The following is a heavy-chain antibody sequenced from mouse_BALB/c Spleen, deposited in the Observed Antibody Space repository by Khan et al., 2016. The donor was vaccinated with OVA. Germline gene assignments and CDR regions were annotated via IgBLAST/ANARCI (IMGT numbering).Heavy chain of an antibody. J-gene: IGHJ3*01. CDR1: GYSFSRSW. CDR3: ASWGCDGFTY. CDR2: SYPGNGDT. Sequence: QVQLQQSGAELVRPGSSVKISCKASGYSFSRSWMNWVKQRPGQGLEWIGQSYPGNGDTNYNGKFKGKATLTADKSSSTAYMQLSSLTSEDSAVYFCASWGCDGFTYWGHGTLVTVSA. V-gene: IGHV1-80*01. D-gene: IGHD1-2*01.